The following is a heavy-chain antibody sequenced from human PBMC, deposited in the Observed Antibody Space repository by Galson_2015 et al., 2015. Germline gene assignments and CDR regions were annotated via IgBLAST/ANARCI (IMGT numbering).Heavy chain of an antibody. J-gene: IGHJ3*02. Sequence: SLRLSCAASGFTLSSYAMHWVRQAPGKGLEWVAVISYDGSNKYCADSVKGRFTISRDNSKNTLYLQMNSLRAEDTAVYYCAREGGIAVAARGVVDIWGQGTIVTVSS. CDR2: ISYDGSNK. CDR1: GFTLSSYA. V-gene: IGHV3-30-3*01. D-gene: IGHD6-19*01. CDR3: AREGGIAVAARGVVDI.